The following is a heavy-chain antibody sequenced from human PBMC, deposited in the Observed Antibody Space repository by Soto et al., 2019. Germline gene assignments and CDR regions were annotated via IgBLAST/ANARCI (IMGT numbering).Heavy chain of an antibody. J-gene: IGHJ4*02. CDR1: GGSISSGNYY. V-gene: IGHV4-30-4*02. CDR3: ARRYYDILTGYQTFDY. CDR2: IYYSGST. Sequence: PSETLSLTCTVSGGSISSGNYYWSWIRQHPGKGLEWIGYIYYSGSTYYNPSLKSRVTMTRDTSTSTVYMELSSLRSEDTAVYYCARRYYDILTGYQTFDYWGQGTLVTVSS. D-gene: IGHD3-9*01.